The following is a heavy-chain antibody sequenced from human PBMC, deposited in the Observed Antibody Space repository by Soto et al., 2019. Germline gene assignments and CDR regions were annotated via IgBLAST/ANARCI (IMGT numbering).Heavy chain of an antibody. CDR3: ARDNPYTSSYQYYYAMDV. V-gene: IGHV3-30*03. CDR1: GFTFSAYG. D-gene: IGHD6-6*01. Sequence: PGGSLRLSCAASGFTFSAYGMHWVRQAPGKGLEWVAVLSYDGTKKYYADSVKGRFTISRDSLKNTLYLQMNSLRVEDTAVYYCARDNPYTSSYQYYYAMDVWGQGTTVTVSS. J-gene: IGHJ6*02. CDR2: LSYDGTKK.